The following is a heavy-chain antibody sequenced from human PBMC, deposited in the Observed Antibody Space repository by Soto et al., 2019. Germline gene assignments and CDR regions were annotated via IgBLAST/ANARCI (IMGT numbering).Heavy chain of an antibody. V-gene: IGHV4-59*08. CDR2: IYYSGRT. CDR3: ARLGGYYQALDS. J-gene: IGHJ4*02. CDR1: NGSISPYY. D-gene: IGHD3-22*01. Sequence: QVQLQESGPGLVKPSETLSLTCTVSNGSISPYYWSWIRQPPGKGLEWIGYIYYSGRTTYNPSLESRVTISVDTSKNQFSLKLSSVTAADTAVYYCARLGGYYQALDSWGQGTLVTVSS.